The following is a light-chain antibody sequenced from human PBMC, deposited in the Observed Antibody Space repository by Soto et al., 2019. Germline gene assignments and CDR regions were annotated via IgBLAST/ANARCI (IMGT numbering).Light chain of an antibody. CDR2: DDS. Sequence: SYELTQPPSVSVAPGQTARITCGGDNIGGKGVHWYQQKPGQAPVLVVYDDSDRPSGIPERFSGSNSGNTATLTISRVEVGDEADYYCQVWVSSTDHCVFGGGTKVTVL. CDR3: QVWVSSTDHCV. V-gene: IGLV3-21*02. CDR1: NIGGKG. J-gene: IGLJ3*02.